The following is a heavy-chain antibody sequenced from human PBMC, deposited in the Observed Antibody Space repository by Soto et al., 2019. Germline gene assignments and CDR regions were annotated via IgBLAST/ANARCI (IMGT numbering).Heavy chain of an antibody. CDR3: AKALYDSSGYYDPAHDY. CDR2: ISGSGGST. CDR1: GFTFSSYA. V-gene: IGHV3-23*01. Sequence: GGSLRLSCAASGFTFSSYAMSWVRQAPGKGLEWVSAISGSGGSTYYADSVKGRFTISRDNSKNTQYLQMNSLRAEDTAVYYCAKALYDSSGYYDPAHDYWGQGTLVTVSS. J-gene: IGHJ4*02. D-gene: IGHD3-22*01.